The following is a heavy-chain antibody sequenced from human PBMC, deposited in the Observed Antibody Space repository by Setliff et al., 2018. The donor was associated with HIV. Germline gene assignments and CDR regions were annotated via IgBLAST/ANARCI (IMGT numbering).Heavy chain of an antibody. V-gene: IGHV5-51*01. J-gene: IGHJ4*02. Sequence: GESLKISCKGSGYSFATYWIAWVRQMPGRGLELMGIIYPGDSDTRYSPSFQGQVTISADKSISTAYLQWSSLKASDTAMYYCATRGVTTCRYFDYWGQGTLVTVSS. CDR3: ATRGVTTCRYFDY. D-gene: IGHD4-17*01. CDR2: IYPGDSDT. CDR1: GYSFATYW.